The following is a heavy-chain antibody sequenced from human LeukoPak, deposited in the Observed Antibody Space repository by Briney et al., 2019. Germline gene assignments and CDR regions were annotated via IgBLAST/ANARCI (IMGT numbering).Heavy chain of an antibody. CDR2: ISWNSGSI. V-gene: IGHV3-9*03. J-gene: IGHJ3*02. CDR1: GFTFSFYA. Sequence: GGSLRLSCAASGFTFSFYAMHWVRQAPGKGLEWVSGISWNSGSIGYADSVKGRFTISRDNAKNSLYLQMNSLRAGDMALYYCAKEMYNWNYGDAFDIWGQGTMVTVSS. CDR3: AKEMYNWNYGDAFDI. D-gene: IGHD1-7*01.